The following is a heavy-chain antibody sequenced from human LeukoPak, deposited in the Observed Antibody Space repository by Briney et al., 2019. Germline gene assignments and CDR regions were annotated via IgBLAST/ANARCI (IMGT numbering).Heavy chain of an antibody. CDR2: IKQDGSEK. J-gene: IGHJ4*02. D-gene: IGHD3-22*01. CDR1: GFTFSSYW. CDR3: ARRAGDYSHPYDY. V-gene: IGHV3-7*03. Sequence: GGSLRLSCAASGFTFSSYWMSWVRQAPGKGLEWVANIKQDGSEKYYADSVKGRFTISRDNSKNTLYLQMNSLRAEDTAVYYCARRAGDYSHPYDYWGQGTLVTVSS.